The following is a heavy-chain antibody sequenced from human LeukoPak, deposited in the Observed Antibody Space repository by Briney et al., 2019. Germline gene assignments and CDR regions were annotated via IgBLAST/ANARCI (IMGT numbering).Heavy chain of an antibody. D-gene: IGHD6-13*01. CDR3: ARAMAAAGSMDV. J-gene: IGHJ6*03. CDR2: IYYSGST. V-gene: IGHV4-31*03. CDR1: GGSISSGGYY. Sequence: SETLSLTCTVSGGSISSGGYYWSWIRQHPGKGLEWIGYIYYSGSTYYNPSLKSRVTISVDTSKNQFSLKLSPVTAADTAVYYCARAMAAAGSMDVWGKGTTVTVSS.